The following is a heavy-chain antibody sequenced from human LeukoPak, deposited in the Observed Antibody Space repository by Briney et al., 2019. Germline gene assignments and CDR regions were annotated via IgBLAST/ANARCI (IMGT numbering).Heavy chain of an antibody. Sequence: ASVKVSCKASGYTLTTSDINWVRQATGQGLEWMGWMNPNTGHTGFTQKFQGRVTMTRSTSMNTAYMKLSSLRSEDTAVYFCGRVQSGSLLRYGMDVWGQGTTVTVSS. CDR3: GRVQSGSLLRYGMDV. CDR1: GYTLTTSD. CDR2: MNPNTGHT. J-gene: IGHJ6*02. D-gene: IGHD3-10*01. V-gene: IGHV1-8*01.